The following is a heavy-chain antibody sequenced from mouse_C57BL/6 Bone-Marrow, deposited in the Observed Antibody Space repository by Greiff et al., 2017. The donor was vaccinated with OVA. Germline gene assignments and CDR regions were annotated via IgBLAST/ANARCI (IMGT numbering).Heavy chain of an antibody. CDR3: ARDSNYLPWFAY. D-gene: IGHD2-5*01. CDR2: IYPRSGNT. CDR1: GYTFTSYG. Sequence: QVQLKQSGAELARPGASVKLSCKASGYTFTSYGISWVKQRTGQGLEWIGEIYPRSGNTYYNEKFKGKATLTADKSSSTAYMELRSLTSEDSAVYSCARDSNYLPWFAYWGQGTLVTVSA. V-gene: IGHV1-81*01. J-gene: IGHJ3*01.